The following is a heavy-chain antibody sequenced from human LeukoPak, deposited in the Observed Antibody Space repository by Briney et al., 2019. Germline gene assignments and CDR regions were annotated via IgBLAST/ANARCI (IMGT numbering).Heavy chain of an antibody. CDR1: GFTFSSYA. CDR2: TSDSGGST. D-gene: IGHD1-26*01. J-gene: IGHJ4*02. Sequence: GGSLRLSCAASGFTFSSYAMSWVRQAPGKGLEWVSGTSDSGGSTNYADSVKGRFIISRDNSKNMLYLQMSSLRAEDTAVYYCAKEQFRGSYQGSDYWGQGTLVTVSS. CDR3: AKEQFRGSYQGSDY. V-gene: IGHV3-23*01.